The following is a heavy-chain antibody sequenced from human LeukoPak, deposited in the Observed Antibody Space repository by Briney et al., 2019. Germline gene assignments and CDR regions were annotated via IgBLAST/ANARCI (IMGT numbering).Heavy chain of an antibody. CDR3: ARGVSDDFWSGNTWFDP. CDR1: GGSFSGYY. J-gene: IGHJ5*02. Sequence: SETLSLTCAVYGGSFSGYYWSWIRQPPGKGLEWIGEINHSGSTNYNPSLKSRVTISVDTSKNQFSLELSSVTAPDTAVYYCARGVSDDFWSGNTWFDPWGQGTLVTVSS. CDR2: INHSGST. V-gene: IGHV4-34*01. D-gene: IGHD3-3*01.